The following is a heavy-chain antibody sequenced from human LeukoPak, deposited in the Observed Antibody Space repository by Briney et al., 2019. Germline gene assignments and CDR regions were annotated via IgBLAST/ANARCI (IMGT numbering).Heavy chain of an antibody. CDR3: ARLRYNSDY. D-gene: IGHD1-14*01. CDR2: ISSSGSTI. J-gene: IGHJ4*02. CDR1: GFTFSSYE. Sequence: GGSLRLSCAASGFTFSSYEMNWVRQAPGKGLEWVSYISSSGSTIYYADSVKGRFTISRDNAKNSLYLQMNSLRAEDTAVYYCARLRYNSDYWGQGTLVTVSS. V-gene: IGHV3-48*03.